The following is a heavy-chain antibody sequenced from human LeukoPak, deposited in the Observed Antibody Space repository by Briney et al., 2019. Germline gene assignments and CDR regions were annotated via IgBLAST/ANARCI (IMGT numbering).Heavy chain of an antibody. CDR2: FDPEDGET. D-gene: IGHD3-22*01. CDR1: GYTLTQLS. CDR3: ARESGDSSGRDAFDI. Sequence: ASVKVSCKVSGYTLTQLSMHWVRQAPGKGLEWMGGFDPEDGETIYAQKFQGRVTITADESTSTAYMELSSLRSEDTAVYYCARESGDSSGRDAFDIWGQGTMVTVSS. J-gene: IGHJ3*02. V-gene: IGHV1-24*01.